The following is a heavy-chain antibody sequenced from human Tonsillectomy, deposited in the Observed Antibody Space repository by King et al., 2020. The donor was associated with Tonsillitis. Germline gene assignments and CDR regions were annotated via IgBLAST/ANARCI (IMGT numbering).Heavy chain of an antibody. Sequence: VQLVESGGGVVQPGRSLRLSCAASGFTFSSYGMHWVRQAPGKGLEWVAVIWYDGSNKYYADSVKGRFTISRDNSKNTLYLQMNSLGAEDTAVYYCARDWGFGELFLSYFDYWGQGTLVTVSS. D-gene: IGHD3-10*01. J-gene: IGHJ4*02. CDR1: GFTFSSYG. V-gene: IGHV3-33*08. CDR3: ARDWGFGELFLSYFDY. CDR2: IWYDGSNK.